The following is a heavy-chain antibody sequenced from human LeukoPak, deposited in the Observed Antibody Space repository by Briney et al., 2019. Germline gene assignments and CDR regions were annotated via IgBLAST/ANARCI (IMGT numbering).Heavy chain of an antibody. V-gene: IGHV1-8*03. CDR1: GYTFTSYD. CDR3: ARLLPAGGSNWFDP. D-gene: IGHD3-16*01. Sequence: GASVKVSCKASGYTFTSYDINWVRQAPAQGLEWMGWMNPNSGNTGYAQKFQGRVTITRNTSISTAYMELSSLRSEDTAVYYCARLLPAGGSNWFDPWGQGTLVTVSS. J-gene: IGHJ5*02. CDR2: MNPNSGNT.